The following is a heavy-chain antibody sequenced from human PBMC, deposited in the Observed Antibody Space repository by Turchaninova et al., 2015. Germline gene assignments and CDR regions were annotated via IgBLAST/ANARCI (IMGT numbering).Heavy chain of an antibody. D-gene: IGHD3-10*01. Sequence: QVQLQQWGAGLLKPSETLSLTCAVYGGSFSGYYWSWIRQLPGKGLVWIGEINHRGTTNYTPSLRRRLTISVETSKNQFSLKLGSVTAADTAVYYCARGRDYYGSGIDYWGQGTLVTVSS. V-gene: IGHV4-34*01. J-gene: IGHJ4*02. CDR2: INHRGTT. CDR3: ARGRDYYGSGIDY. CDR1: GGSFSGYY.